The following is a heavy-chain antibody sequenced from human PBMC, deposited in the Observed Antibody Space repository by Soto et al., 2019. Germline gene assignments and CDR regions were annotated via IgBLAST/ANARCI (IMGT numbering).Heavy chain of an antibody. V-gene: IGHV3-64*01. CDR2: ISSNGGST. Sequence: GGSLRLSCAASRFTFNSYAMHWVRQAPGKGLEYVSAISSNGGSTYYANSVKGRFTISRDNSKNTLYLQMGSLRAEDMAVYYCARGALTAAAFYYMDVWGKGTTVTVSS. D-gene: IGHD6-13*01. CDR1: RFTFNSYA. J-gene: IGHJ6*03. CDR3: ARGALTAAAFYYMDV.